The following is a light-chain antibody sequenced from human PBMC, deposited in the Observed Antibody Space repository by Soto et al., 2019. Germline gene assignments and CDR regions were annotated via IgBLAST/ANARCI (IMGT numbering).Light chain of an antibody. Sequence: EIVLTQSPGTPSLSAGERATLSCRASQSVSSSYLAWYQQKPGQAPRLFFYGGSRATGIPDRFIVGGSGTDFTLPIRRMEPEDFAVDDCQQYGNSLTFCGGTKVDIK. CDR1: QSVSSSY. J-gene: IGKJ4*01. V-gene: IGKV3-20*01. CDR3: QQYGNSLT. CDR2: GGS.